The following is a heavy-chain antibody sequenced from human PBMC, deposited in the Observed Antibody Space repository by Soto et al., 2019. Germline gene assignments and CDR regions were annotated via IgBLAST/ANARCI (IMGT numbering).Heavy chain of an antibody. D-gene: IGHD6-25*01. CDR2: INEDGSEK. J-gene: IGHJ4*02. CDR3: TRARLTLDC. CDR1: GFAFSSYW. Sequence: EVQLVQSGGGLVQPGGSLRLSCVTSGFAFSSYWMTWVRQAPGKGLEWVANINEDGSEKNYVDSVKGRFIISRDNAKNSLYLQMNSLRADDTAVYFCTRARLTLDCWGQGALVTVSS. V-gene: IGHV3-7*04.